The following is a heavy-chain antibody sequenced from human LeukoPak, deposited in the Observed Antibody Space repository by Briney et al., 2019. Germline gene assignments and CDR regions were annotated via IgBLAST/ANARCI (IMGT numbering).Heavy chain of an antibody. CDR1: GFTFSSYS. J-gene: IGHJ4*02. CDR3: AREGMVATFDY. D-gene: IGHD5-12*01. CDR2: ISSSSSYI. Sequence: GRSLRLSCAASGFTFSSYSMNWVRQAPGKGLEWVSSISSSSSYIYYADSVKGRFTISRDKAKNSLYLQMNSLRAEDTAIYYCAREGMVATFDYWGQGTLVTVSS. V-gene: IGHV3-21*01.